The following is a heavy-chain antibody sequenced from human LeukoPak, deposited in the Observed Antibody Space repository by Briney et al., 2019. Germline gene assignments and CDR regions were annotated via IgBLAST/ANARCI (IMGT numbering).Heavy chain of an antibody. CDR3: ATMDTAMDPATGAFDI. D-gene: IGHD5-18*01. V-gene: IGHV5-10-1*01. Sequence: GESLRISCKGSGYSFTSYWISWVRQMPGKGLEWMGRIDPSDSYTNYSPSFQGHVTISADKSISTAYLQWSSLKASDTAMYYCATMDTAMDPATGAFDIWGQGTMVTVSS. CDR2: IDPSDSYT. CDR1: GYSFTSYW. J-gene: IGHJ3*02.